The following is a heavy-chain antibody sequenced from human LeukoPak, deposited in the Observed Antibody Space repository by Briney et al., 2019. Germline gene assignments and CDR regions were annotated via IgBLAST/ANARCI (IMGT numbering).Heavy chain of an antibody. CDR3: ARWQQLVPFDY. J-gene: IGHJ4*02. V-gene: IGHV3-21*01. CDR1: GFTFSSYS. Sequence: GGSLRLSCAASGFTFSSYSMNWVRQAPGKGLEWVSSISSSSSYIYYADSVKGRFTISRDNAKNSLYLQMNSLRAEDTAVYYCARWQQLVPFDYWGRGTLVTVSS. D-gene: IGHD6-13*01. CDR2: ISSSSSYI.